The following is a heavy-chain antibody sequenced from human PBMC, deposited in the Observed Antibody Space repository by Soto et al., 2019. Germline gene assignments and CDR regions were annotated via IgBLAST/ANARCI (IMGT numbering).Heavy chain of an antibody. CDR3: AKDRTMARGIRAFDI. CDR1: GFAFGNYP. CDR2: ISGSGGMT. Sequence: EAQLLQSGGGLVPPGGSLRLSCVASGFAFGNYPMAWVRQTPGKGLQWISTISGSGGMTDYEDSVRGRFTVSIDHSKDMVHLQMTSLSADDTAVYYCAKDRTMARGIRAFDIWGQGTTVTISS. D-gene: IGHD3-10*01. J-gene: IGHJ3*02. V-gene: IGHV3-23*01.